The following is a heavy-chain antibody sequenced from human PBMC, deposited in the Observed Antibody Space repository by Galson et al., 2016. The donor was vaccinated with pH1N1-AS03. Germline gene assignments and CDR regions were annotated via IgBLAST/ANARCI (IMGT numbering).Heavy chain of an antibody. CDR3: ARQRAELGTHDY. V-gene: IGHV4-34*01. Sequence: LSLTCGVSGVSLNFFSWSWIRQPPGKGLEFIGEINHSGDAKYNPSLQSRVTISVDKSKNQFSLKVNSVSAAGTALYYCARQRAELGTHDYWGQGTLFIVSS. J-gene: IGHJ4*02. CDR2: INHSGDA. D-gene: IGHD7-27*01. CDR1: GVSLNFFS.